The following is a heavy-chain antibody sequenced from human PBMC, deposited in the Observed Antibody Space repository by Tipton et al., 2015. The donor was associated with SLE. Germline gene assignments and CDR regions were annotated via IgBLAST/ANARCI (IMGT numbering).Heavy chain of an antibody. J-gene: IGHJ6*03. CDR2: ISWNSGII. CDR1: GFTFDDYA. V-gene: IGHV3-9*03. Sequence: LSLTCAASGFTFDDYAMHWVRQAPGKGLEWVSGISWNSGIIGYADSVKGRFTISRDISKNMLYLQMGSLRVDDMAVYYCARQRDYYYMDVWGKGTTVTVSS. CDR3: ARQRDYYYMDV.